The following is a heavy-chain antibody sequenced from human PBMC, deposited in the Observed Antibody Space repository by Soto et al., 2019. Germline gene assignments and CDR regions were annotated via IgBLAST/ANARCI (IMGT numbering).Heavy chain of an antibody. CDR2: IYYSGST. D-gene: IGHD3-16*02. V-gene: IGHV4-59*01. CDR3: AREGTYYDYIWGSYRYLYYFDY. CDR1: GGSISGYY. J-gene: IGHJ4*02. Sequence: SETLSLTCTVSGGSISGYYWSWIRQPPGKGLEWIGYIYYSGSTNYNPSLKSRVTISVDTSKNQFSLKLSSVTAADTAVYYCAREGTYYDYIWGSYRYLYYFDYWGQGTLVTVSS.